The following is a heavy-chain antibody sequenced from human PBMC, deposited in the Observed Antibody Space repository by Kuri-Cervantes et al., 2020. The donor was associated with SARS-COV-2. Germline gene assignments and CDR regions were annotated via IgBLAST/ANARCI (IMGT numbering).Heavy chain of an antibody. V-gene: IGHV1-45*02. CDR1: GYSFTYRR. CDR2: ITPFNGNT. D-gene: IGHD1-1*01. CDR3: VTTEGVYYETFDI. J-gene: IGHJ3*02. Sequence: SVKVSCKASGYSFTYRRLHWVRQAPGQALEWVGLITPFNGNTDHAQKFQDRVTITGDRSMNTAYMELSSLRFEDTAVYYCVTTEGVYYETFDIWGQGTMVTVSS.